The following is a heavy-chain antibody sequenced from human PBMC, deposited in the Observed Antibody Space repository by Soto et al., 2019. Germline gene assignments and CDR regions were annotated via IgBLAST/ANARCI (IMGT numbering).Heavy chain of an antibody. CDR1: GYIFTSYY. CDR2: IDPSGGST. Sequence: GASVKVSCKASGYIFTSYYMHWVRQAPGQGLDWMGVIDPSGGSTSYAQSFQGRVTLTRDASTSTVYMELSSLRSDDTALYYCARDRGRAAAGEYFYYGMDVWRQGSTVTVSS. J-gene: IGHJ6*02. V-gene: IGHV1-46*01. D-gene: IGHD6-13*01. CDR3: ARDRGRAAAGEYFYYGMDV.